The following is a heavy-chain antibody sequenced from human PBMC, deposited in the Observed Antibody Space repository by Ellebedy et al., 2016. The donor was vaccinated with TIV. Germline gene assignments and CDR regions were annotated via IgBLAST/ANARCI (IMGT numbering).Heavy chain of an antibody. Sequence: GESLKISCAASGFTFSSYSMNWVRQAPGKGLEWVSSINSSSSYIYYADSVKGRFTISRDNSKNTLYLQMNSLRAEDTAVYYCARDHLQQLVPGYWGQGTLVTVSS. CDR1: GFTFSSYS. D-gene: IGHD6-13*01. CDR3: ARDHLQQLVPGY. V-gene: IGHV3-21*01. J-gene: IGHJ4*02. CDR2: INSSSSYI.